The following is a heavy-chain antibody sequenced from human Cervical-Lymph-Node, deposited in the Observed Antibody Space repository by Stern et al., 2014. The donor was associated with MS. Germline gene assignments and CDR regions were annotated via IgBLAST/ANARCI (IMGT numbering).Heavy chain of an antibody. CDR3: SGSNWYFFDY. CDR2: INTDGSSP. CDR1: GFTFDSYS. D-gene: IGHD6-13*01. J-gene: IGHJ4*02. Sequence: EVQLVESGGGLVQPGGSLRLSCAASGFTFDSYSMHWVRQVPGKGLVWVSRINTDGSSPRYADSVKGRITISRDNAKNMLYLEMNSLRAEDTAVYYCSGSNWYFFDYWGQGTLVTVSS. V-gene: IGHV3-74*01.